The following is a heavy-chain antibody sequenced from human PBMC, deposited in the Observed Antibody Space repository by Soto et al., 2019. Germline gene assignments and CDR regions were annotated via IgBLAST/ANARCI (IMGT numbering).Heavy chain of an antibody. CDR2: ISGSGGST. CDR3: AKDRNIAVVDY. D-gene: IGHD6-19*01. Sequence: EGSLRLSWSASGFTFSSYAMSWVRQAPGKGREWVSGISGSGGSTYYADSGKGRFTISRDNSKNTLYLQMNSLRAEDTAVDYCAKDRNIAVVDYWGQGTLVTVSS. J-gene: IGHJ4*02. CDR1: GFTFSSYA. V-gene: IGHV3-23*01.